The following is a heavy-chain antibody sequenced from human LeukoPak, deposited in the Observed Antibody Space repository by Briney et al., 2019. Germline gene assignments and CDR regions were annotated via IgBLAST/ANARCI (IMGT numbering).Heavy chain of an antibody. CDR2: ISGSGGST. D-gene: IGHD3-10*01. CDR1: GFTFSSYA. Sequence: GGSLRLSCSASGFTFSSYAMSWVRQAPGKGLEWVSAISGSGGSTYYADSVKGRFTISRDNSKNTLYLQMDNLRAEDTAVYYCARGLYYGSGGRYFDYWGQGTLVTVSS. J-gene: IGHJ4*02. CDR3: ARGLYYGSGGRYFDY. V-gene: IGHV3-23*01.